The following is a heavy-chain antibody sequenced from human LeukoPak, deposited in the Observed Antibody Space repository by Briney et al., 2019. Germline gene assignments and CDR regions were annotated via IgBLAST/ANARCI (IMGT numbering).Heavy chain of an antibody. CDR2: INPNSGGT. D-gene: IGHD6-13*01. J-gene: IGHJ4*02. Sequence: ASVKVSCKASGYTFTGYYMHWVRQAPGQGLEWMGWINPNSGGTNYAQKFQGRVTMTRDTSISTAYMELSRLRSDDTAVYYCARVRRALYSSSWYRDFDYWGQGTLVTVSS. V-gene: IGHV1-2*02. CDR1: GYTFTGYY. CDR3: ARVRRALYSSSWYRDFDY.